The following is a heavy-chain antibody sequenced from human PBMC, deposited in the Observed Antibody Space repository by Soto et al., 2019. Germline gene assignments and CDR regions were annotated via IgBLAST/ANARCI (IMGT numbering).Heavy chain of an antibody. V-gene: IGHV1-8*01. D-gene: IGHD7-27*01. Sequence: ASMKVSCKASGYTFTSYYINWVRQATGQGLEWVGWMSPNSGNTGYAQKFQGRVTMTRTTSASTAYMELTSLRSDDTAIYYCARGPPNWGFDYWGQGTLVTVSS. CDR3: ARGPPNWGFDY. CDR1: GYTFTSYY. CDR2: MSPNSGNT. J-gene: IGHJ4*02.